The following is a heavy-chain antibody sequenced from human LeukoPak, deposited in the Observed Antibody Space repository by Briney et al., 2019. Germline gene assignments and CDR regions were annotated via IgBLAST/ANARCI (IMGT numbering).Heavy chain of an antibody. Sequence: SETLSLTCTVSGGSISSSGYYWGWVRQSPGKGLEWMGSISYSGSTYYHPSLKSRVTISQDTSKNQFSLKLSYVTAADTAVYYCARHFTPGAADYWAREPWSPSPQ. CDR2: ISYSGST. CDR1: GGSISSSGYY. CDR3: ARHFTPGAADY. D-gene: IGHD2-15*01. J-gene: IGHJ4*02. V-gene: IGHV4-39*01.